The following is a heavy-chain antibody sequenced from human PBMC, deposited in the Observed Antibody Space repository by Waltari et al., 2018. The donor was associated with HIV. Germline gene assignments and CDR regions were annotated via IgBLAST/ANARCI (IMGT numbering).Heavy chain of an antibody. CDR1: GFTFSGSA. V-gene: IGHV3-73*01. Sequence: EVQLVESGGGLVQPGGSLKLSCAASGFTFSGSALHWVRQASGQGLEWVGHIRSKANNYATEYGVSVKGRFTIYRDDSKNTAYLQMNNLKIEDTAVYYCTRRPGMVGARGYWGRGTLVTVSS. J-gene: IGHJ4*02. CDR3: TRRPGMVGARGY. CDR2: IRSKANNYAT. D-gene: IGHD1-26*01.